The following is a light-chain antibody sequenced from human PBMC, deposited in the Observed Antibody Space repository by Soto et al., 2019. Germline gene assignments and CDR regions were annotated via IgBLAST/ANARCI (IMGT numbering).Light chain of an antibody. V-gene: IGKV3-15*01. J-gene: IGKJ5*01. CDR1: QSVSSK. CDR2: GAS. CDR3: QQRNVWPPIT. Sequence: EIAMTQSPATLSVSPGERATLSCRASQSVSSKLAWYQQKPGQAPRLLIYGASTRATGIPARFSGSGSGTEFTLTINNLETEDFAVYYCQQRNVWPPITFGQGTRLEIK.